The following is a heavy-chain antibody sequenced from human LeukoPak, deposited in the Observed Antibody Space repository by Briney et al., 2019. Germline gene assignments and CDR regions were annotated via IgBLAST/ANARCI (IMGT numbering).Heavy chain of an antibody. Sequence: SETLSLTCTVSGGSISSYYWSWIRQPPGKGLEWIGYIYYGGSNNYNPSLTSRVAISVDTSKNQFSLNLSSVTAADTAVYYCARAYFVWLSQDDYKVAWGNRTPVSISS. CDR2: IYYGGSN. CDR3: ARAYFVWLSQDDYKVA. D-gene: IGHD3-9*01. J-gene: IGHJ6*01. CDR1: GGSISSYY. V-gene: IGHV4-59*01.